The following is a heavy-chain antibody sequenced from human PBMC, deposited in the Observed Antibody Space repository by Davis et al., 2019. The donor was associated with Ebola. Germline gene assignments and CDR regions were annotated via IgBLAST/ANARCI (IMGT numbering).Heavy chain of an antibody. J-gene: IGHJ4*02. CDR2: ISSSSFDI. Sequence: PGGSLRLSCAASGFSFSSYTMKWVRQAPGKGLEWVSSISSSSFDIYYADSVKGRFTIFRDNAKNSLYLQMNNLRAEDTALYYCARFSSTWAGGNWGQGTLVTVSS. D-gene: IGHD6-13*01. V-gene: IGHV3-21*01. CDR1: GFSFSSYT. CDR3: ARFSSTWAGGN.